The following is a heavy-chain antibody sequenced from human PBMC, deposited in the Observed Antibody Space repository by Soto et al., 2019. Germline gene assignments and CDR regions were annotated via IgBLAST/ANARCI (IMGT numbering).Heavy chain of an antibody. Sequence: ASVKVSCKASGYTFTSYAMHWVRQAPGQRLEWMGWINAGNGNTKYSQKFQGRVTITRDTSASTAYMELSSLRSEDTAVYYCARFSGTRLVGKNYYYYGMDVWGQGTTVTVS. CDR1: GYTFTSYA. J-gene: IGHJ6*02. CDR2: INAGNGNT. CDR3: ARFSGTRLVGKNYYYYGMDV. V-gene: IGHV1-3*01. D-gene: IGHD6-19*01.